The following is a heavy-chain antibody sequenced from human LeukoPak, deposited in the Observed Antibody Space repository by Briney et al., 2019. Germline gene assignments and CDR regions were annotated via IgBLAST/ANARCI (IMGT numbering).Heavy chain of an antibody. CDR1: GYTFTSYG. D-gene: IGHD6-19*01. CDR3: ARDGEHSSGWPLFDV. Sequence: ASVKVSCKASGYTFTSYGISWVRQPPGQGLEWMGWISAYNGNTNYAQKLQGRVTMTTDTSTSTAYMERRSLRSDDTAVYYCARDGEHSSGWPLFDVWGQGTLVTVSS. CDR2: ISAYNGNT. V-gene: IGHV1-18*04. J-gene: IGHJ4*02.